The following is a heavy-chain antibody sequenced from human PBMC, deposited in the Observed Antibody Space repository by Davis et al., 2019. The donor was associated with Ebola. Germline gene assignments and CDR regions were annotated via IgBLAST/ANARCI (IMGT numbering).Heavy chain of an antibody. V-gene: IGHV3-49*03. D-gene: IGHD3-22*01. CDR2: IRSKAYGGTT. J-gene: IGHJ6*02. Sequence: GESLKISCTASGFTFGDYAMSLFRQAPGKGLEWVGFIRSKAYGGTTEYAASVKGRFTISRDDSKSIAYLQMNSLKTEDTAVYYCTRQGITMIVAHGMDVWGQGTTVTVSS. CDR3: TRQGITMIVAHGMDV. CDR1: GFTFGDYA.